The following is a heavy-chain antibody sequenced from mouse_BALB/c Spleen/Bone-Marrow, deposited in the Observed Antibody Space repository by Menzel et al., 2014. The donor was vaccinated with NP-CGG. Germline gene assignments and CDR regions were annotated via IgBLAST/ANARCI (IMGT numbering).Heavy chain of an antibody. CDR1: GYSINRNT. D-gene: IGHD2-12*01. Sequence: VQLMDSGPQLVKPGASVQKSCKATGYSINRNTLDRAKQSPSQGLERLGKIEPYEGGTSDKQKSKGKATLAVDKAASPANMQLKSLTPEASAVYDGATDGYSYWYPDGWCAGPTVP. V-gene: IGHV1-42*01. CDR3: ATDGYSYWYPDG. J-gene: IGHJ1*01. CDR2: IEPYEGGT.